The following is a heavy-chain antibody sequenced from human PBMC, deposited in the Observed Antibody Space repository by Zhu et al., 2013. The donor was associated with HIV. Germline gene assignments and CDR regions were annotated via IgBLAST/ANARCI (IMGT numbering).Heavy chain of an antibody. J-gene: IGHJ6*02. D-gene: IGHD3-22*01. V-gene: IGHV1-2*02. CDR1: GYTFTSYY. CDR3: SRSTSITLFDLFLVTIYYAMDL. Sequence: QERLTQSGTKLTRPGTSVKMSCKASGYTFTSYYVHWVRQAPGHALEWLGEINPRSGGTNYAEKFQGRVVVTSDTAADTVYLDLKGLTSDDTAIYYCSRSTSITLFDLFLVTIYYAMDLWGQGTAV. CDR2: INPRSGGT.